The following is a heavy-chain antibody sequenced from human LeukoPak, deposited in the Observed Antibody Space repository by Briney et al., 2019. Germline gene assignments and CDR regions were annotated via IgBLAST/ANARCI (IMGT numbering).Heavy chain of an antibody. D-gene: IGHD1-1*01. CDR2: IYYSGST. V-gene: IGHV4-39*01. Sequence: PSETLSLTCTVSGGFISSSSYYWGWIRQPPGKGLEWIGSIYYSGSTYYNPSLKSRVTISVDTSKNQFSLKLSSVTAADTAVYYCARHGYNWNDSGLDYWGQGTLVTVSS. CDR1: GGFISSSSYY. CDR3: ARHGYNWNDSGLDY. J-gene: IGHJ4*02.